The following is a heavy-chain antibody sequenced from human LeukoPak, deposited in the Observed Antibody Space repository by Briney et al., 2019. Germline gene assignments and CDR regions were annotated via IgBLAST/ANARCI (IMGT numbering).Heavy chain of an antibody. V-gene: IGHV4-34*01. J-gene: IGHJ3*02. Sequence: SETLSLTCAVYGGSFSGYYWSWIRQPPGKGLEWIGEINHSGSTNYNPSLKSRVTISVDTSKNQFSLKLSSVTAADTAVYYCASPIAARRHAFDIWGQGTMVTVPS. CDR3: ASPIAARRHAFDI. D-gene: IGHD6-6*01. CDR2: INHSGST. CDR1: GGSFSGYY.